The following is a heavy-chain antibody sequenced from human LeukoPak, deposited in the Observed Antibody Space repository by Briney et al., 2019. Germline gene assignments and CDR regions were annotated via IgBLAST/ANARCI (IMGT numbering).Heavy chain of an antibody. CDR2: IYYSGST. CDR1: GGSISSSYY. D-gene: IGHD1-26*01. CDR3: ARDRSGSYYLRARDAFDI. V-gene: IGHV4-61*01. J-gene: IGHJ3*02. Sequence: SGTLSLTCAVSGGSISSSYYWSWIRQPPGKGLEWIGYIYYSGSTNYNPSLKSRVTISVDTSKNQFSLKLSSVTAADTAVYYCARDRSGSYYLRARDAFDIWGQGTMVTVSS.